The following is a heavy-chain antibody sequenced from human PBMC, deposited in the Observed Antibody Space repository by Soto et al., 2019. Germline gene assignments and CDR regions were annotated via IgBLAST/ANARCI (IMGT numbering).Heavy chain of an antibody. CDR2: ISGSDPGT. V-gene: IGHV3-23*01. J-gene: IGHJ4*02. CDR1: GFTFGSYA. CDR3: AKDDVGSCRSTICYHFHY. D-gene: IGHD2-2*01. Sequence: EVQLLESGGGLVQPGGSLRLSCAASGFTFGSYAMSWVRQTPGKGLEWVAAISGSDPGTYHAGSVRGRFTISRDNSKNTLYLQMTSLRAEDTALYYCAKDDVGSCRSTICYHFHYWGRGALVTVSS.